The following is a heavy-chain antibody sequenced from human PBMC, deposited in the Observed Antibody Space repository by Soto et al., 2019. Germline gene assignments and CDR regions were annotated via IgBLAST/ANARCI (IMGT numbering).Heavy chain of an antibody. J-gene: IGHJ3*02. Sequence: EVQLVESGGGLVKPGGSLRLSCAASGFTFSSYSMNWVRQAPGKGLEWVSSISSSSSYIYYPDSVKGRFTISRDSAKNSAYLQMNSLRAEDTAVYYCARENFAVADAFDIWGQGAMVTVSS. CDR1: GFTFSSYS. V-gene: IGHV3-21*01. CDR2: ISSSSSYI. D-gene: IGHD6-19*01. CDR3: ARENFAVADAFDI.